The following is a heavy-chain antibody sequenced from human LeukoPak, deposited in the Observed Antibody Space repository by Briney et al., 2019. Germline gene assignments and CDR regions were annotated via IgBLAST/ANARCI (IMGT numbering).Heavy chain of an antibody. CDR1: GYTFTDYY. CDR3: ARDAGYCTGGSCWYFDH. Sequence: ASVKVSCKASGYTFTDYYMHWVRQAPGQGLEWMGWINLNSGGTNFAQRFQGRVTLTRDTSISTAYMDLSRLISDDTAVYYCARDAGYCTGGSCWYFDHWGQGTLVTVSS. D-gene: IGHD2-15*01. J-gene: IGHJ4*02. V-gene: IGHV1-2*02. CDR2: INLNSGGT.